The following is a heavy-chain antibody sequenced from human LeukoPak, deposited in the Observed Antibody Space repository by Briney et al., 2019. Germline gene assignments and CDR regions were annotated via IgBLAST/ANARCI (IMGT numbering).Heavy chain of an antibody. J-gene: IGHJ4*02. CDR3: ARGSSVRNYYDSSGYWGFDY. CDR1: GYTFTGYY. Sequence: GASVKVSCKASGYTFTGYYMHWGRQAPGQGLEWMGWINPNSGGTNYAQKLQGRVTMTRDTSISTAYMELSRLRSDDTAVYYCARGSSVRNYYDSSGYWGFDYWGQGTLVTVSS. CDR2: INPNSGGT. V-gene: IGHV1-2*02. D-gene: IGHD3-22*01.